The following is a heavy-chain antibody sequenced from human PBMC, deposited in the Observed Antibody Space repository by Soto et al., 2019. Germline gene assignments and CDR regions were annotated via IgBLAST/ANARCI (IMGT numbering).Heavy chain of an antibody. CDR1: GYTFTSYY. V-gene: IGHV1-46*03. CDR2: INPSGGST. J-gene: IGHJ6*02. D-gene: IGHD2-2*01. CDR3: ARVPVPAAMWNYYYYGMDV. Sequence: QVQLVQSGAEVKKPGASVKVSCKASGYTFTSYYMHWVRQAPGQGLEWMGIINPSGGSTSYAQKVQGTVNKTRDTATRAVYMELSSLRSDDTDVYYCARVPVPAAMWNYYYYGMDVWGQGTTVTVSS.